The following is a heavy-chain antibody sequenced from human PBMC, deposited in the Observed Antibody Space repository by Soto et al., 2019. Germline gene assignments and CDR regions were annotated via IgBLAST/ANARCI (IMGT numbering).Heavy chain of an antibody. Sequence: EVQLVESGGGLVQPGGSLRVSCAASGFTFSSYWMSWVRQAPGKGLEWVANIKQDGSEKYYVDSVKGRFTISRDNAKNSLYLQMNSLRAEDTAVYYCAREGYRKYHYYGMDVWGQGTTVTVSS. CDR1: GFTFSSYW. CDR2: IKQDGSEK. CDR3: AREGYRKYHYYGMDV. V-gene: IGHV3-7*01. J-gene: IGHJ6*02. D-gene: IGHD5-18*01.